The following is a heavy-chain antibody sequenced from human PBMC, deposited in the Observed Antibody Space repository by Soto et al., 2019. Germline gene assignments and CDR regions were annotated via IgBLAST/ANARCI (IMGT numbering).Heavy chain of an antibody. J-gene: IGHJ6*02. CDR3: ARDYPAADPYYSYDGMDV. Sequence: GGSLRLSCAASGFTVSSNYMSWVRQAPGKGLEWVSVIYSGGSTYYADSVKGRFTISRDNSKNTLYLQMNSLRAEDTAVYYCARDYPAADPYYSYDGMDVWGQATTVTGS. V-gene: IGHV3-53*01. D-gene: IGHD2-2*01. CDR1: GFTVSSNY. CDR2: IYSGGST.